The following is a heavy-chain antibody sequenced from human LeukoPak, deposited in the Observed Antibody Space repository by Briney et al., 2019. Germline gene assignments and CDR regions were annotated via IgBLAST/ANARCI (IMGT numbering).Heavy chain of an antibody. CDR2: VNSDGSGT. Sequence: GGSLRLSCAASGFTFSRYSMHWVRQAPGKGLVWVSHVNSDGSGTDYADSVKGRFTISRDNAKNALYLQMNSLRVEDTAVYYCVCLGLGGLSLDWGQGTLVTVSS. J-gene: IGHJ4*02. V-gene: IGHV3-74*01. CDR1: GFTFSRYS. D-gene: IGHD3-16*01. CDR3: VCLGLGGLSLD.